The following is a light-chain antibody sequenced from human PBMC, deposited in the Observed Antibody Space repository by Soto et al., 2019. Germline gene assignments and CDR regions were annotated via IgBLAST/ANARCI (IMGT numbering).Light chain of an antibody. J-gene: IGKJ1*01. Sequence: AIRMTQSPSSFSASTGDRVSITCRATQDIGTYLAWYQQIPGKAPKLLIYDASTLQTGAPSRFSGSGSGTDFTITISYLQSEDFGTYYCQQFYNYPRTFGQGTKVDIK. V-gene: IGKV1-8*01. CDR1: QDIGTY. CDR3: QQFYNYPRT. CDR2: DAS.